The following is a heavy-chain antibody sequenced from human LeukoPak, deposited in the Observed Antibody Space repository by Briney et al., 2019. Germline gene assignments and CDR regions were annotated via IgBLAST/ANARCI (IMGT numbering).Heavy chain of an antibody. CDR2: ISYDGSNK. D-gene: IGHD3-10*01. CDR3: ARGGYYGQIDY. J-gene: IGHJ4*02. V-gene: IGHV3-30-3*01. CDR1: GFTFSSYA. Sequence: GGSLRLSCAASGFTFSSYAMHWVRQAPGKGLEWVAVISYDGSNKYYADSVKGRFTISRDNAKNSLYLQMNSLRAEDTAVYYCARGGYYGQIDYWGQGTLVTVSS.